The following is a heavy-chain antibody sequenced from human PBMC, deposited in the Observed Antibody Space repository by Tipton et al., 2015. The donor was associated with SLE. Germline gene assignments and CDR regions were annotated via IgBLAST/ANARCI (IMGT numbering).Heavy chain of an antibody. J-gene: IGHJ4*02. V-gene: IGHV4-59*01. CDR2: IYYSGST. CDR3: AREGLIWSGLFDY. D-gene: IGHD3-3*01. CDR1: GGSISSYY. Sequence: GLVKPSETLSLTCTVSGGSISSYYWSWIRQPPGKGLEWIGYIYYSGSTNYSPTLKSRVTISVDTSKNQFSLKLSSVTAADTAVYYCAREGLIWSGLFDYWGQGTLVTVSS.